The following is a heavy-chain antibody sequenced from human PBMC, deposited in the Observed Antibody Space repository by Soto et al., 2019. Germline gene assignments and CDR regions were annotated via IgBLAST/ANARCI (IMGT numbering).Heavy chain of an antibody. J-gene: IGHJ4*02. CDR1: GGFIRGHYW. Sequence: PSETLSLTCAISGGFIRGHYWWSWVRQPPGKGLEWIGYIYHSGLTNYNPSLKSRVTMSVDTSKNQFSLKLSSVIAADTAVYYCASHSSHWPFFDFWGQGTLVTVSS. D-gene: IGHD6-13*01. CDR2: IYHSGLT. V-gene: IGHV4-4*02. CDR3: ASHSSHWPFFDF.